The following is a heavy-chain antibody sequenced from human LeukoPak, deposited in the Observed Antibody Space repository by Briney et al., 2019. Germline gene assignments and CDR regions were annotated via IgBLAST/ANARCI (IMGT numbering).Heavy chain of an antibody. CDR1: GFTFGSYS. CDR2: ISSSRSYI. V-gene: IGHV3-21*01. Sequence: GGPLGLYCEASGFTFGSYSMNWVRQALGQGMEWVLSISSSRSYIYYADSVKGRFSISRDNAKNSLYLQMNSLRAEDTAVYYSARDAGYNWNYPIDYWGQGTLVTVSS. J-gene: IGHJ4*02. CDR3: ARDAGYNWNYPIDY. D-gene: IGHD1-7*01.